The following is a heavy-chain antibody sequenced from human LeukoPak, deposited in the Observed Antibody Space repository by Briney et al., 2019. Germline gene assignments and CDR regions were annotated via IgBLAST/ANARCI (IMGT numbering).Heavy chain of an antibody. D-gene: IGHD3-9*01. J-gene: IGHJ4*02. V-gene: IGHV3-30*02. CDR3: AKPLYYDILTGYYGGAVY. CDR2: IQYDGNNK. Sequence: GGSLRLSCAASGFTFSSYGMHWVRQAPGKGLEWVAFIQYDGNNKYYADSVKGRFTISRDNSKNTLYLQMNSLRAEDTAVYYCAKPLYYDILTGYYGGAVYWGQGTLVTVSS. CDR1: GFTFSSYG.